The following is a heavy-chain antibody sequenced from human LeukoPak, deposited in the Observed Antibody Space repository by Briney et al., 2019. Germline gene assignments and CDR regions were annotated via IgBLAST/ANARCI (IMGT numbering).Heavy chain of an antibody. CDR3: ARGKYTSFDN. D-gene: IGHD6-6*01. CDR1: GDSIFTNNVA. J-gene: IGHJ4*02. CDR2: TYYTSKWSF. V-gene: IGHV6-1*01. Sequence: HSQTLSLTCAISGDSIFTNNVAWNCIRQSPSWSVEMLRRTYYTSKWSFDYAVAVKSRITINAETSKTQFSLQLSSVTPEDTAVYYCARGKYTSFDNWGQGTLVTVSS.